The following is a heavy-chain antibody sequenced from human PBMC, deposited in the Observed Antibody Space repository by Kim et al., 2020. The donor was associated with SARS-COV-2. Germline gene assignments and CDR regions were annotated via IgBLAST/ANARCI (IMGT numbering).Heavy chain of an antibody. J-gene: IGHJ4*02. CDR3: ARASSSPSPYFDY. D-gene: IGHD6-6*01. Sequence: YTPSLKSRVTMSVDTSKNQFSLKLSSVTAADTAVYYCARASSSPSPYFDYWGQGTLVTVSS. V-gene: IGHV4-4*07.